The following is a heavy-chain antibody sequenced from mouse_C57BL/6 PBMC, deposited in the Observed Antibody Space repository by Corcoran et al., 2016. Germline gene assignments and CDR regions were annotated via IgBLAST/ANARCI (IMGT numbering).Heavy chain of an antibody. CDR2: INTYSGVP. D-gene: IGHD2-5*01. J-gene: IGHJ3*01. V-gene: IGHV9-3*01. CDR1: GYTFTTYG. CDR3: ARPEGIYYSNSWFAY. Sequence: QIQLVQSGPELKKPGETVKISCKASGYTFTTYGMSWVKQAPGKGLKWMGWINTYSGVPTYADDFKGRFAFSLETSASTAYLQINNLKNEDTATYFCARPEGIYYSNSWFAYWGQGTLVTVSA.